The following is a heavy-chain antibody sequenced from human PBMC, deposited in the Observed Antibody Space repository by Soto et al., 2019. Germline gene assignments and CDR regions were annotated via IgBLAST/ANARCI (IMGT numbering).Heavy chain of an antibody. D-gene: IGHD5-12*01. J-gene: IGHJ4*02. V-gene: IGHV4-34*01. Sequence: SETLSLTCAVYGGSFSGYYWSWIRQPPGKGLEWIGEINHGGSTNYNPSLKSRVTISVDTSKNQFSLRLTSLTAADTAVYFCARAPQIVAMGRPFDYWGQGILVTVSS. CDR2: INHGGST. CDR3: ARAPQIVAMGRPFDY. CDR1: GGSFSGYY.